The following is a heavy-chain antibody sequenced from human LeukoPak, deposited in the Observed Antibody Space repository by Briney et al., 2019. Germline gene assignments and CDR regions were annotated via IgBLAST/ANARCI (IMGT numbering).Heavy chain of an antibody. V-gene: IGHV3-21*01. D-gene: IGHD4-23*01. CDR3: ARGSPSSDHGGY. Sequence: GGSLRLSCAASGCTFSSYSMNWVRQAPRKGLEWVSSISSISSYIYYADSVKGRFTNSRDNAKNSLYLQMYSLRAEDTPVYYCARGSPSSDHGGYWGQGTLVTVSS. CDR2: ISSISSYI. J-gene: IGHJ4*02. CDR1: GCTFSSYS.